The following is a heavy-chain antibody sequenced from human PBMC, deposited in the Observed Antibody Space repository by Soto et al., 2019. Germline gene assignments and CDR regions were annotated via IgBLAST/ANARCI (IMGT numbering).Heavy chain of an antibody. Sequence: QVQLVQSGAEVKKPGASVKVSCKASGYTFTSYGITWVRQAPGQGLEWMGWISAYNGNTKYAEKLQDRVTMTTDTSTSIDYMELRSLRSDDTAVYYCARDAPTIAAKDDYCGQGTLVTVSS. D-gene: IGHD6-13*01. V-gene: IGHV1-18*01. CDR1: GYTFTSYG. CDR2: ISAYNGNT. J-gene: IGHJ4*02. CDR3: ARDAPTIAAKDDY.